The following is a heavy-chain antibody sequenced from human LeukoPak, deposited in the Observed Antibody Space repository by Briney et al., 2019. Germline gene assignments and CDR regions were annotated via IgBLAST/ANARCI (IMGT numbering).Heavy chain of an antibody. CDR1: GGSISSYC. CDR2: IYYSGST. D-gene: IGHD3-10*01. J-gene: IGHJ6*02. CDR3: ARLLRGFYGSGTYYYGMDV. V-gene: IGHV4-59*08. Sequence: SETLSLTCTVSGGSISSYCWSWIRQSPGKGLEWIGYIYYSGSTNYNPSLKSRVTISVDTSKNQFSLKLSSVTAADTAVYYCARLLRGFYGSGTYYYGMDVWGQGTTVTVSS.